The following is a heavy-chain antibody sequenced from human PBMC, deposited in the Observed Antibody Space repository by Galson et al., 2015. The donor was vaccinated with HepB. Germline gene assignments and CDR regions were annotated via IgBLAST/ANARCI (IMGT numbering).Heavy chain of an antibody. CDR2: IQPGDSDT. Sequence: QSGAEVTKSGESLKISCKGSGYSFTSYWIVWVRQRPGKGLEWMGIIQPGDSDTRYSPSFQGQVTISADKSIGSAYLQWSSLKASDSAMYYCARRGSRSYFYYGRDVGAQGTTVPVSS. J-gene: IGHJ6*02. V-gene: IGHV5-51*03. CDR3: ARRGSRSYFYYGRDV. D-gene: IGHD3-16*01. CDR1: GYSFTSYW.